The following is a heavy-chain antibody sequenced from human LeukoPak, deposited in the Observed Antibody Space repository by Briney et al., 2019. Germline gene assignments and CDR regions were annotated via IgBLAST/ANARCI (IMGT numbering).Heavy chain of an antibody. CDR3: ARDWDSSGWSHHDAFDI. J-gene: IGHJ3*02. D-gene: IGHD6-19*01. CDR1: GGTFSSYA. CDR2: IIPILGIA. V-gene: IGHV1-69*04. Sequence: GASVKVSCKASGGTFSSYAISWVRQAPGQGLEWMGRIIPILGIANYAQKFQGRVTITADKSTSTAYMELSSLRSEDTAVYYCARDWDSSGWSHHDAFDIWGQGTMVTVSS.